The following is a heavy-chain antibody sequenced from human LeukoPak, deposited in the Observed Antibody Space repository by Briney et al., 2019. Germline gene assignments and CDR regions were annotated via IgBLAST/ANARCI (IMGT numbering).Heavy chain of an antibody. V-gene: IGHV3-23*01. Sequence: GGSLRLSCAASGFTFSSYAMSWVRQAPGKGLEWVSAISGSGGSTYYADSVKGRFTISRDNSKNTLYLQMNSLRAEDTAVYYCAEPGEQWLVLDYWGQGTLVTVSS. CDR3: AEPGEQWLVLDY. J-gene: IGHJ4*02. CDR2: ISGSGGST. CDR1: GFTFSSYA. D-gene: IGHD6-19*01.